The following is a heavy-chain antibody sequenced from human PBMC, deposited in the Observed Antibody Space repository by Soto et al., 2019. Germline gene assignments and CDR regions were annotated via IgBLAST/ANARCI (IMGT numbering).Heavy chain of an antibody. J-gene: IGHJ4*02. CDR1: GFTFSNYG. CDR3: AKDAPHKQQLDGRLDY. CDR2: ISYDESSK. V-gene: IGHV3-30*18. Sequence: QVQLVESGGGVVQPGRSLRLSCAASGFTFSNYGMHWVRQAPGKGLEWVAVISYDESSKYYVDSVKGRFTISRDNSKNTLYLQMNSLRPEDTAVYYCAKDAPHKQQLDGRLDYWGQGTLIPVSS. D-gene: IGHD6-13*01.